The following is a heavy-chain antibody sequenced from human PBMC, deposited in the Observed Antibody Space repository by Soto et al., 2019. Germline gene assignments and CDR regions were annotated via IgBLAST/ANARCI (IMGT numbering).Heavy chain of an antibody. D-gene: IGHD1-26*01. CDR3: ARDHVLIVGATLDYYYGMDV. J-gene: IGHJ6*02. CDR2: INPSGGST. V-gene: IGHV1-46*01. CDR1: GYTFTSYH. Sequence: GASVKVSCKASGYTFTSYHMHWVRQAPGQGLEWMGIINPSGGSTSYAQKFQGRVTMTRDTSTSTVYMELSSLRSEDTAVYYCARDHVLIVGATLDYYYGMDVWGQGTTVTVSS.